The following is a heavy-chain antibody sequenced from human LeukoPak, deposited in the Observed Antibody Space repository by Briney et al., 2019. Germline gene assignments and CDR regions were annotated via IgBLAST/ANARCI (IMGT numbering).Heavy chain of an antibody. CDR3: ARHGDITATGSLDY. CDR1: GYRFTSYR. V-gene: IGHV5-51*01. Sequence: GESLKISFKGSGYRFTSYRIGWVRPMPGKGLEWMGIIYPDDSDTRYSPSFQGQVTISADKSIYTAYLQWRSLKASDTAMYYCARHGDITATGSLDYWGQGTLVTVSS. CDR2: IYPDDSDT. J-gene: IGHJ4*02. D-gene: IGHD6-13*01.